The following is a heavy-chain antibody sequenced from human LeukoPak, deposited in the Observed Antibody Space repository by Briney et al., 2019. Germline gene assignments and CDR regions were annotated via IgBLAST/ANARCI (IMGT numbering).Heavy chain of an antibody. CDR1: GFTFSGSA. V-gene: IGHV3-73*01. D-gene: IGHD3-22*01. CDR3: TRLTDYYDSSGYYPFDY. J-gene: IGHJ4*02. Sequence: PGGSLKLSCAASGFTFSGSAMHWVRQASGKGLEWVGRIRSKANSYATAYAASVKGGFTISRDDSKNTAYLQMNSLKTEDTAVYYCTRLTDYYDSSGYYPFDYWGQGTLVTVSS. CDR2: IRSKANSYAT.